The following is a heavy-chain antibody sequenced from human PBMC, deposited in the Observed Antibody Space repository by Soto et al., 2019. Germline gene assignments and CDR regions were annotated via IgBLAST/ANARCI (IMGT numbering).Heavy chain of an antibody. D-gene: IGHD2-15*01. J-gene: IGHJ4*02. CDR3: ARVYCSGGSCYRYFDY. CDR2: IWYDGSNK. CDR1: GFTFSSYG. Sequence: PGGSLRLSCAASGFTFSSYGTHWVRQAPGKGLEWVAVIWYDGSNKYYADSVKGRFTISRDNSKNTLYLQMNSLRAEDTAVYYCARVYCSGGSCYRYFDYWGQGTLVTVSS. V-gene: IGHV3-33*01.